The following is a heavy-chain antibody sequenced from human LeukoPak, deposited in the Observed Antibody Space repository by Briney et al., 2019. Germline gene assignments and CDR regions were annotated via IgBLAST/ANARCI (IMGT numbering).Heavy chain of an antibody. J-gene: IGHJ5*02. CDR1: GFTFSSYA. D-gene: IGHD2-15*01. CDR2: IIGSGGST. Sequence: PGGSLRLSCAASGFTFSSYAMSWARQAPGKGLEWVSAIIGSGGSTYYADSVKGRFTISIDNSKNTLYLEMNRLRAEDTAVYYCAKDHRSGGRDWFDPWGKGTLVTVSS. V-gene: IGHV3-23*01. CDR3: AKDHRSGGRDWFDP.